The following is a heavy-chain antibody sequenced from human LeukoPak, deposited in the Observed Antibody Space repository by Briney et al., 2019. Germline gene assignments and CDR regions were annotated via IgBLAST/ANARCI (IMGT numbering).Heavy chain of an antibody. J-gene: IGHJ6*03. V-gene: IGHV3-48*01. Sequence: GGSLRLSCAASGFTFSSYTMNWVRQPPGKGLEWVSNIGTSSTTIYYADSVKGRFTVSRDNAKNSLYLQTNSLRADDTAVYYCARFAAGGSYYYYMDVWGKGTTVTVSS. D-gene: IGHD6-25*01. CDR1: GFTFSSYT. CDR3: ARFAAGGSYYYYMDV. CDR2: IGTSSTTI.